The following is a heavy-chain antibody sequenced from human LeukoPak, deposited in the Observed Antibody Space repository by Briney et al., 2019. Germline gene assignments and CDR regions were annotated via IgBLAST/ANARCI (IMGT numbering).Heavy chain of an antibody. D-gene: IGHD4-17*01. CDR2: ISAYNGNT. CDR3: ARVGPDYGDSYWFDP. Sequence: ASVKVSCKASGYTFTSYGISWVRQAPGQGLEWMGWISAYNGNTNYAQKLQGRVTMTTDTSTSTAYMELRSLRSDDTAVYYCARVGPDYGDSYWFDPWGQGTLVTVPS. J-gene: IGHJ5*02. V-gene: IGHV1-18*01. CDR1: GYTFTSYG.